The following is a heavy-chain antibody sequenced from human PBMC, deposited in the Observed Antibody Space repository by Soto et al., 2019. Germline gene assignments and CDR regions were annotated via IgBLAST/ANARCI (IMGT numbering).Heavy chain of an antibody. CDR1: GGTFSSYA. D-gene: IGHD2-2*01. V-gene: IGHV1-69*13. Sequence: SVKVSCKASGGTFSSYAISWVRQAPGQGLEWMGGIIPIFGTANYAQKFQGRVTITADESTSTAYMELSSLRSEDTAVYYCASPYQLPTYYYGMDVWGQGTTVTVSS. CDR2: IIPIFGTA. CDR3: ASPYQLPTYYYGMDV. J-gene: IGHJ6*02.